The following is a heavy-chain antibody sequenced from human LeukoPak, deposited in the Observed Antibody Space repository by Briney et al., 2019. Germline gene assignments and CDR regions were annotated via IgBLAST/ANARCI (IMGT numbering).Heavy chain of an antibody. D-gene: IGHD5-24*01. CDR3: ARDHSGRDGYDY. Sequence: SETLSLTCTVSGGSISSGGYYWSWIRQPPGKGLEWIGYIYHSGSTYYNPSLKSRVTISVDRSKNQFSLKLSSVTAADTAVYYCARDHSGRDGYDYWGQGTLVTVSS. CDR1: GGSISSGGYY. J-gene: IGHJ4*02. CDR2: IYHSGST. V-gene: IGHV4-30-2*01.